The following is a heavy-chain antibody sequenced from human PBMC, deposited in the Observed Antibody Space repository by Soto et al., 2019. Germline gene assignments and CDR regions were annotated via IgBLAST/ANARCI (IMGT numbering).Heavy chain of an antibody. J-gene: IGHJ4*02. D-gene: IGHD6-13*01. Sequence: QVQLQESGPGLVKPSGTLSLTCAVSGGSISSSNWWSWVRQPPGKGLEWIGDIYHSGSTNYNPSLKSRVTISGDKSKNQFSLKLSSVTAPDTAVYYCASLIAAAGIWSQGTLGTVSS. V-gene: IGHV4-4*02. CDR3: ASLIAAAGI. CDR2: IYHSGST. CDR1: GGSISSSNW.